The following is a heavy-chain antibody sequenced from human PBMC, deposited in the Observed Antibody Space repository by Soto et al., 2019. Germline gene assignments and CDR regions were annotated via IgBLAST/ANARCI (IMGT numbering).Heavy chain of an antibody. V-gene: IGHV3-23*01. D-gene: IGHD3-3*01. CDR1: GFTFSSYA. CDR3: AKYYDFWSGYYMGS. CDR2: ISGSGGST. Sequence: GGSLRLSCAASGFTFSSYAMSWVRQAPGKGLEWVSAISGSGGSTYYADSMKGRFTISRDNSKNTLYLQMNSLRAEDTAVYYCAKYYDFWSGYYMGSWGQGTLVTVSS. J-gene: IGHJ5*02.